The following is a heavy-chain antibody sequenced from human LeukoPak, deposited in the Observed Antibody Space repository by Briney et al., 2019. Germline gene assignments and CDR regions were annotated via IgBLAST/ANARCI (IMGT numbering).Heavy chain of an antibody. V-gene: IGHV3-21*01. J-gene: IGHJ4*02. CDR3: ARDFPSLGDYPS. D-gene: IGHD4-17*01. CDR2: ISSSSSYI. Sequence: KTSETLSLTCTVSGYSISSGYYWGWIRQPPGKGLEWVSSISSSSSYIYYADSVKGRFTISRDNAKNPLYLQMNSLRAEDTAVYYCARDFPSLGDYPSWGQGTLVTVSS. CDR1: GYSISSGYY.